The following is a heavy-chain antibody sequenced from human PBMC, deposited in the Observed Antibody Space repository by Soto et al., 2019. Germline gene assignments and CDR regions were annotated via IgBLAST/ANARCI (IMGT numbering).Heavy chain of an antibody. V-gene: IGHV5-10-1*01. CDR2: IDPNDPYT. J-gene: IGHJ3*01. CDR1: GYTFTNYW. CDR3: ASDSDSSGVDAFDV. D-gene: IGHD3-22*01. Sequence: GESLKISCKGSGYTFTNYWITWVRQMPGKGLEWMGRIDPNDPYTNYSPSFRGHVTISTDESISTAYLQWSSLTASDSAIYYCASDSDSSGVDAFDVWGQGTMVTVSS.